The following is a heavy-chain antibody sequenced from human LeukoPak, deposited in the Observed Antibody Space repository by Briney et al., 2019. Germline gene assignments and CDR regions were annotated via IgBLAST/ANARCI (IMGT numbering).Heavy chain of an antibody. V-gene: IGHV4-59*11. J-gene: IGHJ6*03. Sequence: PSETLSLTCAVSGASISSHYWSWIRQPPGKGLERIGYTSGSISDNPSLKSRVAVSVGPSQNQVSLSLTSVTAADTAVYYCARVLAIFGLDTTDFYMDVWGKGTTVTVSS. CDR1: GASISSHY. CDR2: TSGSI. D-gene: IGHD3/OR15-3a*01. CDR3: ARVLAIFGLDTTDFYMDV.